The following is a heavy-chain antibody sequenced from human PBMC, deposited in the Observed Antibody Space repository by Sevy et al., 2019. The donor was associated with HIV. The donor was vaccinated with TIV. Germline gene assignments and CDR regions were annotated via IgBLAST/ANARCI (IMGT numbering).Heavy chain of an antibody. V-gene: IGHV4-59*01. CDR2: IYYRGST. Sequence: SETLSLTCTVSGGSISSYYWSWIRQPPGKGLEWIGYIYYRGSTNYNPSLKSRVTISVDTSKNQFSLKLSSVTAADTAVYYCARGPIAAAGMTPFDHWGQGTLVTVSS. CDR1: GGSISSYY. CDR3: ARGPIAAAGMTPFDH. J-gene: IGHJ4*02. D-gene: IGHD6-13*01.